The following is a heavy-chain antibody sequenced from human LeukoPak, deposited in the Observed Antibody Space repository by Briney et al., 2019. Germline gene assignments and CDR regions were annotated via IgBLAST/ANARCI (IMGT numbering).Heavy chain of an antibody. CDR1: GFTFSSYG. CDR3: ARDFPFIVVVPAAPGAFDY. Sequence: GGSLRLSCAASGFTFSSYGMHWVRQAPGKGLEWVAVISYDGSNKYYADSVKGRFTISRDNAKNSLYLQMNSLRAEDTAVYYCARDFPFIVVVPAAPGAFDYWGQGTLVTVSS. J-gene: IGHJ4*02. D-gene: IGHD2-2*01. V-gene: IGHV3-30*03. CDR2: ISYDGSNK.